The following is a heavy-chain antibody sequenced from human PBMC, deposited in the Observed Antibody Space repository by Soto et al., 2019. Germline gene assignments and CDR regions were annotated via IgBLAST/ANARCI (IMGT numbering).Heavy chain of an antibody. Sequence: VELSESGGGLVQPGGSLRLSCAASGFNFRSYAMSWVRRAPGKGLEWVSAISGSGGTSYFADSVRVRFTISRDNSKNTLYLQLSSLRVEDTAEYFCAKGRGSSWTIDYWGHGTLVTVSS. CDR3: AKGRGSSWTIDY. CDR1: GFNFRSYA. J-gene: IGHJ4*01. CDR2: ISGSGGTS. V-gene: IGHV3-23*01. D-gene: IGHD6-13*01.